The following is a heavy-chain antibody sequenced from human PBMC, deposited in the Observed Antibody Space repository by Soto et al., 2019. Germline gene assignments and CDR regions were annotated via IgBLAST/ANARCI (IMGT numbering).Heavy chain of an antibody. CDR1: GFTFSSYW. CDR3: AREYYYDSSGYGYGMDV. Sequence: GGSLRLSCAASGFTFSSYWMHWVRQAPGKGLVWVSRINSDGSSTSYADSVKGRFTISRDNAKNTLYLQMNSLRAEDTAVYYRAREYYYDSSGYGYGMDVWGQGTTVTVSS. V-gene: IGHV3-74*01. CDR2: INSDGSST. D-gene: IGHD3-22*01. J-gene: IGHJ6*02.